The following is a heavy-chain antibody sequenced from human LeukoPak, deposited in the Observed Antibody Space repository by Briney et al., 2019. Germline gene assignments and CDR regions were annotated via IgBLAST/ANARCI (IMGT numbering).Heavy chain of an antibody. J-gene: IGHJ4*02. CDR2: ISSSSSYI. V-gene: IGHV3-21*01. Sequence: PGGSLRLSCAASGFTFSSYSMNWVRQAPGKGLEWVSSISSSSSYIYYADSVKGRFTISRDNAKNSLYLQMNSLRAEDTAVYYCARFRGYYYGSGSYNSGPLHYFDYWGQGTLVTVSS. CDR1: GFTFSSYS. D-gene: IGHD3-10*01. CDR3: ARFRGYYYGSGSYNSGPLHYFDY.